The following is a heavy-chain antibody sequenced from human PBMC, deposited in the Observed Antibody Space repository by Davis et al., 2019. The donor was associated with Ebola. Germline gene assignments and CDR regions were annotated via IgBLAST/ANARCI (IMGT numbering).Heavy chain of an antibody. CDR1: GFTFSSYS. CDR2: ISSSSSYI. Sequence: GESLNISCASSGFTFSSYSMNWVRQAPGKGLEWVSSISSSSSYIYYADSVKGRFTISRDNAKNSLYLQMNSLRAEDTAVYYCANWVLVGPTTWGQGTLVTVSS. D-gene: IGHD1-26*01. CDR3: ANWVLVGPTT. V-gene: IGHV3-21*04. J-gene: IGHJ5*02.